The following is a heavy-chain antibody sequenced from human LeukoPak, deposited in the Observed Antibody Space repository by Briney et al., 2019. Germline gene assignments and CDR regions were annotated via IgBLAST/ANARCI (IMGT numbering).Heavy chain of an antibody. CDR2: VNHSGSS. CDR3: ARRNRLTVFGVVDSYYFDY. V-gene: IGHV4-39*07. D-gene: IGHD3-3*01. J-gene: IGHJ4*02. CDR1: GGSISSGDYY. Sequence: SETLSLTCTVSGGSISSGDYYWSWIRQPPGRGLEWIGEVNHSGSSNYNPSLKSRVTISADTSKNQFSLKLSSVTAADTAVYYCARRNRLTVFGVVDSYYFDYWGQGTLVTVSS.